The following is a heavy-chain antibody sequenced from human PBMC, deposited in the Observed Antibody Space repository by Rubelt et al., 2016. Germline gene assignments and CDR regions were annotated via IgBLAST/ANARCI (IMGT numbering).Heavy chain of an antibody. D-gene: IGHD3/OR15-3a*01. J-gene: IGHJ5*01. CDR3: ARGGLWFDS. V-gene: IGHV4-59*01. Sequence: QVQLQESGPGLVKPSETLSLTCAVYGGSFSGYYWSWIRQPPGKGLEWIGNIYYSGSTKYNPSLKSRVTISVDMSKNHFSRILSPVTAADTAVYYCARGGLWFDSWGQGTLVTVSS. CDR2: IYYSGST. CDR1: GGSFSGYY.